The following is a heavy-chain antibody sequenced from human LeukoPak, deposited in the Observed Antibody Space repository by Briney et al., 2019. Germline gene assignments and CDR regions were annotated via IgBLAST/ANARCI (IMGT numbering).Heavy chain of an antibody. D-gene: IGHD2-15*01. CDR3: AKDAPKGCSGGSCYYRYYYYYMDV. Sequence: GGSLRLSCAASGFTFSSYGMHWVRQAPGKGLEWVAVIWYDGSNKYYADSVKGRFTISGDNSKNTLYLQMNSLRAEDTAVYYCAKDAPKGCSGGSCYYRYYYYYMDVWGKGTTVTVSS. J-gene: IGHJ6*03. V-gene: IGHV3-33*06. CDR2: IWYDGSNK. CDR1: GFTFSSYG.